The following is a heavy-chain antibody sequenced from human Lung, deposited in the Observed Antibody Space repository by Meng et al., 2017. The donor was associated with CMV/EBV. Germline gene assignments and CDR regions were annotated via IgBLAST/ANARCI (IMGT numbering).Heavy chain of an antibody. CDR1: GGSISSGGYY. V-gene: IGHV4-31*02. Sequence: SCTVSGGSISSGGYYWSWIRQHPGKGLEWIGYIYYSGSTYYNPSLKSRVTISVDTSKNQFSLKLSSVTAADTAVYYCARTHDSSGYFLFDYWGQGXLVTVSS. CDR2: IYYSGST. CDR3: ARTHDSSGYFLFDY. D-gene: IGHD3-22*01. J-gene: IGHJ4*02.